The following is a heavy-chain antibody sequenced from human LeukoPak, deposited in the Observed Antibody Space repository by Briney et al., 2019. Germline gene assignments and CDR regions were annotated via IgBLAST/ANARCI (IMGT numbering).Heavy chain of an antibody. Sequence: SETPSLTCGVSGGSISGTNWWSWVRQPPGQGLEWIGEISLAGQTNYNPSLNGRVTMSLDKSSNQLSLHLTSATAADTATYFCSRESGPFCPFGYWGQGTLVIVSS. CDR1: GGSISGTNW. CDR3: SRESGPFCPFGY. J-gene: IGHJ4*02. CDR2: ISLAGQT. V-gene: IGHV4/OR15-8*02. D-gene: IGHD1-26*01.